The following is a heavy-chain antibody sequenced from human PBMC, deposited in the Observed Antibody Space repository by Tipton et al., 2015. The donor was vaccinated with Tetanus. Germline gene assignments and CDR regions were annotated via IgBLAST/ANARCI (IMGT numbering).Heavy chain of an antibody. CDR1: GFTFSSYA. D-gene: IGHD2-21*02. CDR2: ISGSDGST. V-gene: IGHV3-23*01. Sequence: GSLRLSCAASGFTFSSYAMSWVRQAPGKGLEWVSAISGSDGSTYYADSVKGRFTISRDNSKNTLYLQMNSLKTEDTALYYCAKDTGVTPHYGMDVWGQGTTVTVSS. J-gene: IGHJ6*02. CDR3: AKDTGVTPHYGMDV.